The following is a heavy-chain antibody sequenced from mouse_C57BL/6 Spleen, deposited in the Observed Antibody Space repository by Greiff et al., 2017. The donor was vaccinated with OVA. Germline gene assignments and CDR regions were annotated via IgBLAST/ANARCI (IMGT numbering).Heavy chain of an antibody. CDR2: INPYNGDT. Sequence: EVQLQQSGPELVKPGDSVKISCKASGYSFTGYFMNWVMQSHGQSLEWIGSINPYNGDTFYNQKFKGKATLTVDKSSSTAHMELRSLTSEDSAVYYCARPYGSSYGDYAMDYWGQGTSVTVSS. CDR3: ARPYGSSYGDYAMDY. J-gene: IGHJ4*01. CDR1: GYSFTGYF. D-gene: IGHD1-1*01. V-gene: IGHV1-20*01.